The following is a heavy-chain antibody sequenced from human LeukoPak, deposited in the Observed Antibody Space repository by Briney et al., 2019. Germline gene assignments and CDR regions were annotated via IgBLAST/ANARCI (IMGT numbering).Heavy chain of an antibody. J-gene: IGHJ4*02. Sequence: GGSLRLSCAASGFTFDSYAMNWVRQAPGKGLEWLSHISTGSSVIYYADSVKGRFTISRDNARKSLYLQMNSLRAEDTAVYYCARDVIVGATFYFDYWGQGTLVTVSS. V-gene: IGHV3-48*04. CDR1: GFTFDSYA. D-gene: IGHD1-26*01. CDR2: ISTGSSVI. CDR3: ARDVIVGATFYFDY.